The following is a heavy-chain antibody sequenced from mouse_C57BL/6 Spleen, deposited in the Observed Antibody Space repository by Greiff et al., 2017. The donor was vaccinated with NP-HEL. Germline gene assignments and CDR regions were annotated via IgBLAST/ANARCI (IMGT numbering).Heavy chain of an antibody. D-gene: IGHD1-1*01. V-gene: IGHV1-26*01. J-gene: IGHJ3*01. CDR2: INPNNGGT. Sequence: VQLQQSGPELVKPGASVKISCKASGYTFTDYYMNWVKQSHGKSLEWIGDINPNNGGTSYNQKFKGKATLTVDKSSSTAYMELRSLTSEDSAVYYCARSITTAVEGAWFAYWGQGTLVTVSA. CDR3: ARSITTAVEGAWFAY. CDR1: GYTFTDYY.